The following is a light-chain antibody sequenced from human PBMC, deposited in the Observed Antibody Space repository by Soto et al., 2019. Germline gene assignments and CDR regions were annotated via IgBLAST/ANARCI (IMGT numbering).Light chain of an antibody. CDR1: TSNVGSRT. J-gene: IGLJ2*01. CDR3: AAWDDSLRTFV. CDR2: RNN. V-gene: IGLV1-44*01. Sequence: QSVLTQPPSASGTSGQRVTISCSGGTSNVGSRTVNWYQHLPPTAPKLLIHRNNQRPSGVSDRFSGSKSDTSASLAISGLQSEDEADYYCAAWDDSLRTFVFGGGTQLTVL.